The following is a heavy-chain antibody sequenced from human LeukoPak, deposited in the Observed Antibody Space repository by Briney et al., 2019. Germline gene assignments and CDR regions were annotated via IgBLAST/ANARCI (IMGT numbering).Heavy chain of an antibody. V-gene: IGHV3-23*01. Sequence: QPGGSLRLSCAASGFTFSSYAMSWVRQAPGKGLEWVSAISGSGGSTYYADSVKGRFTISRDNSKNTLYLQMNSLRAEDTAVYYCANLTAAGTDFDYWGQGTLVTVSS. CDR3: ANLTAAGTDFDY. J-gene: IGHJ4*02. CDR1: GFTFSSYA. D-gene: IGHD6-13*01. CDR2: ISGSGGST.